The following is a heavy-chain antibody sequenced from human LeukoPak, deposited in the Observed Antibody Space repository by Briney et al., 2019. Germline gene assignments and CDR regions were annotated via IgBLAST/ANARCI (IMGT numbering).Heavy chain of an antibody. D-gene: IGHD4-17*01. CDR1: GSTFTDYN. CDR2: INPNNGGT. CDR3: ARVRSRYGDNKSGDY. J-gene: IGHJ4*02. V-gene: IGHV1-2*02. Sequence: ASVTLSFTSSGSTFTDYNFHWTRNAPGPGHVQMDWINPNNGGTNYAQKSPRSVAMSRDTSISTAYMELSRLRSDDTAVYYCARVRSRYGDNKSGDYWGQGTLVTVSS.